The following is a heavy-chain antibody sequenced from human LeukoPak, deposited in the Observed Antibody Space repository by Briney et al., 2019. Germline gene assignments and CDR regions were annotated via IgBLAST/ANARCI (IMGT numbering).Heavy chain of an antibody. J-gene: IGHJ4*02. CDR3: ARVDAISHANWGFGGHSNNFDY. CDR2: VNWNGGTP. D-gene: IGHD7-27*01. CDR1: GFTFADYA. Sequence: GGSLRLSCAASGFTFADYAMSWVRQAPGKGLEWVSGVNWNGGTPGYADSVKGRFTISRDNTKNSLYLQMHNLRAEDTALYYCARVDAISHANWGFGGHSNNFDYWGQGTLVAVSS. V-gene: IGHV3-20*04.